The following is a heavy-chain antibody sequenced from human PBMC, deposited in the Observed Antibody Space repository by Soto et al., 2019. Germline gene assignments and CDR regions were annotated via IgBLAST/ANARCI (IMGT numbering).Heavy chain of an antibody. CDR1: GGTFSSYA. Sequence: SVKVSCKASGGTFSSYAISWVRQAPGQGLEWMGGIIPIFGTANYAQKLQGRVTMTTDTSTSTAYMELRSLRSDDTAVYYCARGIWELPYYFDYWGQGTLVTASS. CDR2: IIPIFGTA. D-gene: IGHD1-26*01. CDR3: ARGIWELPYYFDY. J-gene: IGHJ4*02. V-gene: IGHV1-69*05.